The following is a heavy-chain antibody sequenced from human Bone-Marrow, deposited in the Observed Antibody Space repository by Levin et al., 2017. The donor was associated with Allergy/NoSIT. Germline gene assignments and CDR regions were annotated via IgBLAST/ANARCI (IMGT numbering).Heavy chain of an antibody. Sequence: SETLSLTCADYGASFNIYYWNWIRQPPGKGLEWIGEIHQSGSTNYNPSLKSRVTISLDTSKNQFSLNVTSVSAADTAVYYCARGGRYYYDRQRYWYFDLWGRGTLVTVSS. CDR2: IHQSGST. D-gene: IGHD3-22*01. CDR1: GASFNIYY. V-gene: IGHV4-34*01. J-gene: IGHJ2*01. CDR3: ARGGRYYYDRQRYWYFDL.